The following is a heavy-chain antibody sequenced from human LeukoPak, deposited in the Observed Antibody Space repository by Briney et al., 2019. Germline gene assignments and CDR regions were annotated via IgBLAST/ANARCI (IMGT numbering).Heavy chain of an antibody. J-gene: IGHJ4*02. V-gene: IGHV1-58*01. CDR2: IVVGNGNT. CDR3: AAPAESYGSGEFDY. Sequence: ASVKVSCKASGFTFTSSAVQWVRQARGQRLEWIGWIVVGNGNTNYAQKFQERVTITRDMSTSTAYMELSSLRSEDTAVYYCAAPAESYGSGEFDYWGQGTLVTVSS. D-gene: IGHD3-10*01. CDR1: GFTFTSSA.